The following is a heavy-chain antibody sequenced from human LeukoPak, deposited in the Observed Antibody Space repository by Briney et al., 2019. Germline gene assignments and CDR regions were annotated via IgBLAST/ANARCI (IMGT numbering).Heavy chain of an antibody. CDR3: AKVDRGDYSSSPVPYYNYYMNV. Sequence: TGGSLRLSCAASGFTFSYYSVNWVRQAPGRGLEWVSCISSSSSLIFYSDSVRGRFTISRDNAKNLLYLHMNRLRVEDTAVYYCAKVDRGDYSSSPVPYYNYYMNVWGKGTTVTVSS. J-gene: IGHJ6*03. CDR1: GFTFSYYS. D-gene: IGHD6-13*01. V-gene: IGHV3-21*01. CDR2: ISSSSSLI.